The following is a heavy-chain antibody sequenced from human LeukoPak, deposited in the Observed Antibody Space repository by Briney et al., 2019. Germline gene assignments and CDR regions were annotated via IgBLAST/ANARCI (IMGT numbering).Heavy chain of an antibody. V-gene: IGHV3-30*03. CDR3: VIDTFRYSGSFDY. D-gene: IGHD1-26*01. J-gene: IGHJ4*02. CDR1: GFTFRNYG. Sequence: GGSLRLSCTASGFTFRNYGMHWVRQAPGKGLEWVAVMSFDGTNKFYADSVKGRFTISRDNSKSTLNLQMSSLRPEDTAVYYCVIDTFRYSGSFDYWGQGTLVTVSS. CDR2: MSFDGTNK.